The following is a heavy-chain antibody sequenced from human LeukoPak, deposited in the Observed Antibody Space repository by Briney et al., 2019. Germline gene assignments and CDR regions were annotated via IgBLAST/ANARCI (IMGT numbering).Heavy chain of an antibody. V-gene: IGHV3-11*06. J-gene: IGHJ5*02. Sequence: GGFLRLSCAASGFXFSDYYISWIRQAPGKGLEWVSYISSSSSYTKYADSVKGRFTISRDNAKSSLYLQMNSLRAEDTAVYHCARDRYCSGGSCYGWFDPWGQGTLVTVSS. CDR2: ISSSSSYT. CDR1: GFXFSDYY. CDR3: ARDRYCSGGSCYGWFDP. D-gene: IGHD2-15*01.